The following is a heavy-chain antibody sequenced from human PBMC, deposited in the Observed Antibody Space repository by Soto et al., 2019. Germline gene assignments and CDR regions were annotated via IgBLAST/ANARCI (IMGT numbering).Heavy chain of an antibody. V-gene: IGHV4-39*01. D-gene: IGHD3-9*01. Sequence: SETLSLTCTVSGGSISSSSYYWGWIRQPPGKGLEWIGSIYYSGSTYYNPSLKSRVTISVDTSKNQFSVKLSSVTAADTAVYYCARSDYDILTGHDAFDIWGQGTMVTVSS. CDR3: ARSDYDILTGHDAFDI. CDR1: GGSISSSSYY. J-gene: IGHJ3*02. CDR2: IYYSGST.